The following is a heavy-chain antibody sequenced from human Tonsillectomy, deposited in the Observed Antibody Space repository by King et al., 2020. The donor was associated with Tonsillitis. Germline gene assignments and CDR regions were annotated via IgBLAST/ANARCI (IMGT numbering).Heavy chain of an antibody. V-gene: IGHV4-4*02. Sequence: VQLQESGPGLVKPSGTLSLTCAVSGASISSSNWWSWVRQPPGKGLEWIGEIYHSGSTNYNPALKSRVTISVDKSKNQFSLKLSSVTAADTAMYYCARLYGDDHVFLDFWGQGTVVTVSS. CDR2: IYHSGST. CDR3: ARLYGDDHVFLDF. J-gene: IGHJ4*02. CDR1: GASISSSNW. D-gene: IGHD4-17*01.